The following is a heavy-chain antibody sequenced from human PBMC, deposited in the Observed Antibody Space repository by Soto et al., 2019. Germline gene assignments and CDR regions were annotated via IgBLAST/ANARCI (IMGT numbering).Heavy chain of an antibody. Sequence: GGSLRLSCSASGFTFSSYAIHWVRQAPGKGLEYVSGISSNGGSTYYADSVKGRFTISRDNSKSTLYLQMSSPRTEDTAVYYCVKDRGATIKNVGMDVWGQGTTVTVSS. V-gene: IGHV3-64D*08. CDR3: VKDRGATIKNVGMDV. CDR2: ISSNGGST. J-gene: IGHJ6*02. D-gene: IGHD1-26*01. CDR1: GFTFSSYA.